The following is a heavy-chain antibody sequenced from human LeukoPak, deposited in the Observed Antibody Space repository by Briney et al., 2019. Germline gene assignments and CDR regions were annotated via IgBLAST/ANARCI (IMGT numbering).Heavy chain of an antibody. CDR3: ARVLLRLGESHFDY. Sequence: SETLSLTCTVSGVSISSYYWSWIRQPPGKGLEWIGYIYYSGSTNYNPSLKSRVTISVDTSKNQFSLKLSSVTAADTAVYYCARVLLRLGESHFDYWGQGTLVTVSS. CDR2: IYYSGST. D-gene: IGHD3-16*01. V-gene: IGHV4-59*01. J-gene: IGHJ4*02. CDR1: GVSISSYY.